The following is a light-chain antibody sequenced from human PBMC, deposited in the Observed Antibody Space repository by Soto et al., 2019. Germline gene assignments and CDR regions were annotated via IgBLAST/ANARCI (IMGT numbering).Light chain of an antibody. Sequence: DIQMTQSPSSLSASVGDRVTITCQASQDXRXYXNWYQQKPGRAPKLLIYGASNLETGVPSRFSGSGYGTDFTFTISSLQPEDIATYYCQHYDNLPPFTFGPGTKVAIK. V-gene: IGKV1-33*01. CDR2: GAS. CDR1: QDXRXY. CDR3: QHYDNLPPFT. J-gene: IGKJ3*01.